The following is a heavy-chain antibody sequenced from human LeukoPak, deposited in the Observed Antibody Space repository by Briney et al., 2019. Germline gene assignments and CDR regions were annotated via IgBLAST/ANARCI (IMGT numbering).Heavy chain of an antibody. V-gene: IGHV3-23*01. D-gene: IGHD2-15*01. CDR1: GFTFGSYA. CDR3: VRGCHYFDY. J-gene: IGHJ4*02. CDR2: IVGSGYST. Sequence: GGSLRLSCAASGFTFGSYAMTWVRQAPGKGLDWVSAIVGSGYSTYYAASVKGRFTISRDNSKNTVYLQMDSLRAEDTAAYFCVRGCHYFDYWGQGALVTVSS.